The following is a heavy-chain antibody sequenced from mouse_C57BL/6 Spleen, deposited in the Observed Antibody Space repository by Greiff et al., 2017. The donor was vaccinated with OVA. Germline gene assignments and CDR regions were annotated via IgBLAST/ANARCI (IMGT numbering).Heavy chain of an antibody. J-gene: IGHJ2*01. CDR2: IDPETGGT. CDR3: TRSKVDY. CDR1: GYTFTDYE. Sequence: QVHVKQSGAELVRPGASVTLSCKASGYTFTDYEMHWVKQTPVHGLEWIGAIDPETGGTAYNQKFKGKAILTADKSSSTAYMELRSLTSEDSAVYYCTRSKVDYWGQGTTLTVSS. V-gene: IGHV1-15*01.